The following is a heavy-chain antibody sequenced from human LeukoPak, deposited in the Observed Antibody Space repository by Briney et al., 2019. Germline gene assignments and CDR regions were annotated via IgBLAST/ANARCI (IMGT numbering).Heavy chain of an antibody. CDR3: ARLSVRNFYFDS. D-gene: IGHD5/OR15-5a*01. CDR2: IYYSGST. CDR1: GGSISSADYP. Sequence: SETLSLTCTVSGGSISSADYPWNWIRQHPGKGLEWIGYIYYSGSTYSNPSLKSRVTISVDTSKNQFSLKLSSVTAADTAVYFCARLSVRNFYFDSWGQGTLVTVSS. V-gene: IGHV4-31*03. J-gene: IGHJ4*02.